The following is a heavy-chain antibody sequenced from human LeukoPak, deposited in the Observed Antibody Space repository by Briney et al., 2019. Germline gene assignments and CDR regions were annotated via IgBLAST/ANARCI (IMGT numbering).Heavy chain of an antibody. Sequence: GESLKISCKGSGYSFTSYWIGWVRQMPGKGLEWMGIIYPGDSDTRYSPSFQGQVTISADKAISTAYLQWSSLKASDTAMYYCARQRYYDSRVYYFDYWGQGTLVTVSS. CDR2: IYPGDSDT. CDR3: ARQRYYDSRVYYFDY. J-gene: IGHJ4*02. CDR1: GYSFTSYW. D-gene: IGHD3-22*01. V-gene: IGHV5-51*01.